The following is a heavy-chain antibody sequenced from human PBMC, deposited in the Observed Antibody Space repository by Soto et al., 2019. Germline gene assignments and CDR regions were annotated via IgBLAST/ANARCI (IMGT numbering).Heavy chain of an antibody. CDR1: GGSISSYY. Sequence: SETLSLTCTVSGGSISSYYWSWIRQPPGKGLEWIGYIYYSGSTNYNPSLKSRVTISVDTSKNQFSLKLSSVTAADTAVYYCARDHRYYYDSSGYPFPFYWGQGTLVTVSS. CDR2: IYYSGST. D-gene: IGHD3-22*01. J-gene: IGHJ4*02. V-gene: IGHV4-59*01. CDR3: ARDHRYYYDSSGYPFPFY.